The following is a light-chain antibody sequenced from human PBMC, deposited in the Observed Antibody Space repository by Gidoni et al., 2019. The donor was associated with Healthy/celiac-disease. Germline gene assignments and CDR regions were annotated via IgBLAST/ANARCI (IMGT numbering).Light chain of an antibody. CDR1: QSISSY. Sequence: DIKMTQSPSSLSASVGDRVTITCRASQSISSYLHWYQQKPGKAPKLLIYAASSLQSGGPSRFSGRGSGTDFTLTISSLQPEDFATYYCQQRYSTPFTFGPGTKVDIK. J-gene: IGKJ3*01. CDR2: AAS. CDR3: QQRYSTPFT. V-gene: IGKV1-39*01.